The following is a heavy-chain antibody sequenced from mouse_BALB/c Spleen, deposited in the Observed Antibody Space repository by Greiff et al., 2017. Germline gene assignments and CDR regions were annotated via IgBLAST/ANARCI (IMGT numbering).Heavy chain of an antibody. CDR3: ASEDMVWFAY. Sequence: QVQLKESGAELAKPGASVKMSCKASGYTFTSYWMHWVKQRPGQGLEWIGYINPSTGYTEYNQKFKDKATLTADKSSSTAYMQLSSLTSEDSAVYYCASEDMVWFAYWGQGTLVTVSA. J-gene: IGHJ3*01. CDR1: GYTFTSYW. D-gene: IGHD1-1*02. CDR2: INPSTGYT. V-gene: IGHV1-7*01.